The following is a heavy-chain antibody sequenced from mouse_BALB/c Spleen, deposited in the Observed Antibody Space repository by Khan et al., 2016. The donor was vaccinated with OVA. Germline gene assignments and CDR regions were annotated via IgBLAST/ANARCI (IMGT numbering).Heavy chain of an antibody. J-gene: IGHJ2*01. CDR3: ARRTTATWGHYFDY. V-gene: IGHV3-2*02. CDR2: ISYSGST. Sequence: EVQLVESGPGLVKPSQSLSLTCTVTGYSITSDYAWNWIRQFPGNKLEWMGYISYSGSTSYNPSLKSRISITRDTSKNQFFLQLNSVTTEDTATYYCARRTTATWGHYFDYWGQGTTLTVSS. D-gene: IGHD1-2*01. CDR1: GYSITSDYA.